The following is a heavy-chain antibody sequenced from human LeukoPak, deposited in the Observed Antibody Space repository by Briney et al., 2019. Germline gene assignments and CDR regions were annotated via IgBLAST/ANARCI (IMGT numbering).Heavy chain of an antibody. CDR3: ATAYSSSWYPFDY. CDR2: INSDGSST. D-gene: IGHD6-13*01. Sequence: GGSLRLSCAASGFTFSSYWMHWVRQAPGKGLVWVSRINSDGSSTSYADSVKGRFTISRHNAKNTLYLQMNSLRAEDTAVYYCATAYSSSWYPFDYWGQGTLVTVSS. V-gene: IGHV3-74*01. J-gene: IGHJ4*02. CDR1: GFTFSSYW.